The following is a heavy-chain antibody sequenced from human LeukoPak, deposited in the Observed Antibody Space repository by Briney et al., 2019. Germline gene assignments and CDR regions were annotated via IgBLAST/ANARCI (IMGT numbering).Heavy chain of an antibody. CDR3: AKLFAAAGRQLDY. CDR1: GFTFSSYG. J-gene: IGHJ4*02. CDR2: ISSDGSNK. V-gene: IGHV3-30*18. D-gene: IGHD6-13*01. Sequence: GGSLRLSCAASGFTFSSYGMHWVRQAPGKGLEWVTVISSDGSNKYYADSVKGRFTISRDNSKNTLYLQMNSLRAEDTAVYYCAKLFAAAGRQLDYWGQGTLVTVSS.